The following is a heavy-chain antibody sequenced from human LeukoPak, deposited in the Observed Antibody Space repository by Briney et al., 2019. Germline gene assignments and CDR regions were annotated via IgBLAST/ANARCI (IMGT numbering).Heavy chain of an antibody. D-gene: IGHD3-22*01. Sequence: ASVKVSCKASGYNFNNYYIHWVRQAPGQGPEWMGIINPSDTNTKYAQKFQGRVTMTRDRSTTTVYVELRSLRSEDTAVYYCARDGESYHSDSNGYVGGHWGQGTLVTVAS. CDR3: ARDGESYHSDSNGYVGGH. CDR2: INPSDTNT. CDR1: GYNFNNYY. V-gene: IGHV1-46*02. J-gene: IGHJ4*02.